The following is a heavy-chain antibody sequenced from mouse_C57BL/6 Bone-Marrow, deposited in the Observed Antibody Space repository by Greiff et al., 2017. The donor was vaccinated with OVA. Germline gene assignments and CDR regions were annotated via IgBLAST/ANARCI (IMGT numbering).Heavy chain of an antibody. CDR3: ARVITTVVN. CDR1: GFTFSDYG. V-gene: IGHV5-17*01. Sequence: EVKLVESGGGLVKPGGSLKLSCAASGFTFSDYGMHWVRQAPEKGLEWVAYISSGSSTIYYADTLKGRFTISSDNAKNPLFLPMTSLRSEDTAMYYCARVITTVVNWGQGTTLTVSS. CDR2: ISSGSSTI. D-gene: IGHD1-1*01. J-gene: IGHJ2*01.